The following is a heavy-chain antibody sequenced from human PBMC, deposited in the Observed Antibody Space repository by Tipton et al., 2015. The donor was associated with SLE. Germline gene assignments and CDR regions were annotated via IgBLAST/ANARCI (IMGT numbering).Heavy chain of an antibody. J-gene: IGHJ3*02. V-gene: IGHV4-59*12. Sequence: TLSLTCTVSGASIAYYCWSWIRQPPGKGLEWIGDIADSGSTRYNPSLKSRLSIAVDTSNNQFSLSLSSMTAADTAVYYCARGHYYGSGSWYTGEAFHTWGPGRMGDVSS. D-gene: IGHD3-10*01. CDR2: IADSGST. CDR3: ARGHYYGSGSWYTGEAFHT. CDR1: GASIAYYC.